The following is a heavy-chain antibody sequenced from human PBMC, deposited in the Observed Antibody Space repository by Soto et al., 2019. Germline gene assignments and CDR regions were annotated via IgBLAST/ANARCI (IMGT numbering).Heavy chain of an antibody. CDR1: GGTFSSYT. Sequence: QVQLVQSGAEVKKPGSSVKVSCKASGGTFSSYTISWVRQAPGQGLEWMGRIIPILGIANYAQKFQGRVTITADKSTSTAYMELSSLRSEDTAVYYCAREVYCSGGSCDSVAFDIWGQGTMVTVSS. CDR2: IIPILGIA. J-gene: IGHJ3*02. CDR3: AREVYCSGGSCDSVAFDI. D-gene: IGHD2-15*01. V-gene: IGHV1-69*08.